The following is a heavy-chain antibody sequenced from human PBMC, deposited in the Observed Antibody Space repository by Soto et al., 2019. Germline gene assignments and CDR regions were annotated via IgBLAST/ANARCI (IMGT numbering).Heavy chain of an antibody. CDR3: AREGYCSSTSCYEYYYYGMDG. D-gene: IGHD2-2*01. CDR2: ISANNGNT. CDR1: GYTFTSYG. V-gene: IGHV1-18*04. J-gene: IGHJ6*02. Sequence: QVQLVQSGAEVKKPGASVKVSCKASGYTFTSYGISWVRQAPGQGLEWMGWISANNGNTSYAQKLQGRVTMTTDTSTSTAYMELRSLRSDDTAVYYCAREGYCSSTSCYEYYYYGMDGWGQGTTVTVSS.